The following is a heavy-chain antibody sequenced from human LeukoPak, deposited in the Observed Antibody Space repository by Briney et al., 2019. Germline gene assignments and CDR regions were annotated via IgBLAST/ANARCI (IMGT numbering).Heavy chain of an antibody. CDR3: ASPLTLSIAVAGGYYYYMDV. Sequence: TGGSLRLSCAASGFTFSSNYMSWVRQAPGKGLEWVSVIYSGGSTYYSDSVKGRFTISRDNSKNTLYLQMTSLRAEDTAVYYCASPLTLSIAVAGGYYYYMDVWGKGTTVTVSS. CDR1: GFTFSSNY. V-gene: IGHV3-53*01. CDR2: IYSGGST. D-gene: IGHD6-19*01. J-gene: IGHJ6*03.